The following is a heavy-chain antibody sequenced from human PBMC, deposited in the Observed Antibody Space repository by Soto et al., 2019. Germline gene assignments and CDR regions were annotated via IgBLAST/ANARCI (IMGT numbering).Heavy chain of an antibody. CDR2: ISWDGGST. J-gene: IGHJ6*02. CDR1: GFTFDDYT. CDR3: ARDLFGYCSGGSCYPLGGVGCDGMDF. Sequence: PGGSLRLSCAASGFTFDDYTMHWVRQAPGKGLEWVSLISWDGGSTYYADSVKGRFTISRDNSKNSLYLQMNSLRTEDTALYYCARDLFGYCSGGSCYPLGGVGCDGMDFWGRGTTVTVSS. V-gene: IGHV3-43*01. D-gene: IGHD2-15*01.